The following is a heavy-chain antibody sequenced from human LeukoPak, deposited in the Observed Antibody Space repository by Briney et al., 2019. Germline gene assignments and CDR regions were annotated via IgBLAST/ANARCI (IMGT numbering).Heavy chain of an antibody. J-gene: IGHJ6*02. CDR2: IYYSGST. Sequence: PSQTLSLTCTVSGGSISSGGYYWSWIRQHPGKGLEWIGYIYYSGSTYYNPSLKSRVTISVDTSKNQFSLKLSSVTAADTAVYYCARGLRPYGGNSPLYYYYYYGMDVWGQGTTVTVSS. V-gene: IGHV4-31*03. CDR1: GGSISSGGYY. D-gene: IGHD4-23*01. CDR3: ARGLRPYGGNSPLYYYYYYGMDV.